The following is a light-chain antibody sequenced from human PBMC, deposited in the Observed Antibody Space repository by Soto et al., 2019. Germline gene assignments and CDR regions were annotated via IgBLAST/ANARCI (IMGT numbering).Light chain of an antibody. J-gene: IGKJ3*01. CDR2: AAT. CDR1: QDISNF. CDR3: QQYYSYPPT. Sequence: DIQMTQSPSSLSASVGDRVTITCRASQDISNFVVWFQQRPGKAPSFLIYAATILQSGVPSKFSGSGSGTEFSLTITTLQPEDFATYYCQQYYSYPPTFGPGTKVDFK. V-gene: IGKV1-16*02.